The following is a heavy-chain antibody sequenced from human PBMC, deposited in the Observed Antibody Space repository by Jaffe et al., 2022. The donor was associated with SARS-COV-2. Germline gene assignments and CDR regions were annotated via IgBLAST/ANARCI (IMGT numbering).Heavy chain of an antibody. Sequence: EVQLLESGGGLVQPGGSLRLSCAASGFTFTSCGMSWVRQAPGKGLEWVSGISKNGGETFYADSVKGRFTISKDNSKNTLYLEMNSLRAEDTAVYYCAKYSLLGLHHSDNWGQGTLVTVSS. CDR3: AKYSLLGLHHSDN. CDR1: GFTFTSCG. J-gene: IGHJ4*02. CDR2: ISKNGGET. V-gene: IGHV3-23*01. D-gene: IGHD2-15*01.